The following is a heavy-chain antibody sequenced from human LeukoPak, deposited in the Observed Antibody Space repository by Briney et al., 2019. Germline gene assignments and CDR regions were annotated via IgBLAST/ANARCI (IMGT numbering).Heavy chain of an antibody. J-gene: IGHJ3*02. CDR1: GYTFTSYG. D-gene: IGHD3-16*02. V-gene: IGHV1-18*01. CDR3: ARDRVPYDYVWGSYRYSAFDI. Sequence: ASVKVSCKASGYTFTSYGISWVRQAPGQGLEWMGWISAYNGNTNYAQELQGRVTMTTDTSTSTAYMELRSLRSDDTAVYYCARDRVPYDYVWGSYRYSAFDIWGQGTMVTVSS. CDR2: ISAYNGNT.